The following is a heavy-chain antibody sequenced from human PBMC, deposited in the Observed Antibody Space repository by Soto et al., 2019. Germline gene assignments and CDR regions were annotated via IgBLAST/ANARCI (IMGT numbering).Heavy chain of an antibody. CDR3: ARGDSSWGYYYYYGMDV. J-gene: IGHJ6*02. Sequence: GESLKISWQGSGYSFTNYWIAWVRQMSGKGLEWMGSIYPGDSDTRYSPSFRGQVTISADKSISTAYLQWSSLKASDSAMFYCARGDSSWGYYYYYGMDVWGQGTTVTVSS. D-gene: IGHD3-22*01. CDR1: GYSFTNYW. CDR2: IYPGDSDT. V-gene: IGHV5-51*01.